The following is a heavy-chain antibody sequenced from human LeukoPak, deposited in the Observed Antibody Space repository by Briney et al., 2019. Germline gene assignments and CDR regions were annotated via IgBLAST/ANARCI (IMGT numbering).Heavy chain of an antibody. CDR2: INPNSGGT. CDR3: ARLPMIVVIGDAFDI. D-gene: IGHD3-22*01. J-gene: IGHJ3*02. V-gene: IGHV1-2*02. Sequence: GASVKVSCKASGYTFTGYYMHWVRQAPGQGLEWMGWINPNSGGTNYAQKFQGRVTMTRDTSISTAYMELSRLRSDDTAVYYCARLPMIVVIGDAFDIWGQGTMVTVSS. CDR1: GYTFTGYY.